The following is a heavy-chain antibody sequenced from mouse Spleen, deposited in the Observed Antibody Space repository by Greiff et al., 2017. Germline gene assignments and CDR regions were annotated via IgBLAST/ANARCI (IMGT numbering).Heavy chain of an antibody. CDR1: GYTFTSYW. CDR2: IDPSDSET. CDR3: ARSYYSNYEDYAMDY. V-gene: IGHV1-52*01. Sequence: QVQLQQPGAELVRPGSSVKLSCKASGYTFTSYWMHWVKQRPIQGLEWIGNIDPSDSETHYNQKFRDKATLTVDESSSTAYMQLSSLTSEDSAVYYCARSYYSNYEDYAMDYWGQGTSVTVSS. D-gene: IGHD2-5*01. J-gene: IGHJ4*01.